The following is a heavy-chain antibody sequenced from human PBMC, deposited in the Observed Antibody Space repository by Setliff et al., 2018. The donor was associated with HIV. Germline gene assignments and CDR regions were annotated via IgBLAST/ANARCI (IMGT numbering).Heavy chain of an antibody. Sequence: GGSLRLSCVASGFTFNNYCMTWVRQAPGKGLEWVANIHEDGTQKYFVDSVRGRFTISRDNAKNSLYLQMNSLRAEDTGVYYCHSGYDTEEQSYFDYWGRGTLVTVSS. CDR1: GFTFNNYC. CDR3: HSGYDTEEQSYFDY. CDR2: IHEDGTQK. V-gene: IGHV3-7*01. D-gene: IGHD5-12*01. J-gene: IGHJ4*02.